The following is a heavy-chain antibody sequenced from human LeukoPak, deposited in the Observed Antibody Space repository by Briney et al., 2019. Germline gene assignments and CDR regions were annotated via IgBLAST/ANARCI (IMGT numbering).Heavy chain of an antibody. CDR1: GGSFSGYY. CDR2: INHSGST. V-gene: IGHV4-34*01. J-gene: IGHJ1*01. Sequence: PSETLSLTCAVYGGSFSGYYWSWIRQPPGKGLEWIGEINHSGSTNYNPSLKSRVTISVDTSKNQFSLKLSSVTAADTAVYYCARQSGLRYFDWTYWGQGTLVTVSS. D-gene: IGHD3-9*01. CDR3: ARQSGLRYFDWTY.